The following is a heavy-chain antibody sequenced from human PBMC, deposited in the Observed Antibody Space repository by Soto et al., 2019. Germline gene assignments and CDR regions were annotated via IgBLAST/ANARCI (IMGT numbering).Heavy chain of an antibody. CDR1: GFTFSSYA. CDR2: ISYDGSNK. CDR3: ARDEVNYYDSSGYYYALYYYYGMDV. Sequence: QVQLVESGGGVVQPGRSLRLSCAASGFTFSSYAMHWVRQAPGKGLEWVAVISYDGSNKYYADSVKGRFTISRDNSKNTLYLQMNSLRAEDTAVYYCARDEVNYYDSSGYYYALYYYYGMDVWGQGTTVTVSS. J-gene: IGHJ6*02. D-gene: IGHD3-22*01. V-gene: IGHV3-30-3*01.